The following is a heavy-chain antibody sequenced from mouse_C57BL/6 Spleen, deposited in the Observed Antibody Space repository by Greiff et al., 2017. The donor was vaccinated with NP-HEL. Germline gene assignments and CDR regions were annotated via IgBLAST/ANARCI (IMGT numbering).Heavy chain of an antibody. V-gene: IGHV1-26*01. CDR3: ARRTVVAPYAMDY. D-gene: IGHD1-1*01. Sequence: EVQLQQSGPELVKPGASVKISCKASGYTFTDYYMNWVKQSHGKSLEWIGDINPNNGGTSYNQKFKGKATLTVDKSSSTAYMELRSLTSEDSAVYYCARRTVVAPYAMDYWGQGTSVTVSS. CDR1: GYTFTDYY. J-gene: IGHJ4*01. CDR2: INPNNGGT.